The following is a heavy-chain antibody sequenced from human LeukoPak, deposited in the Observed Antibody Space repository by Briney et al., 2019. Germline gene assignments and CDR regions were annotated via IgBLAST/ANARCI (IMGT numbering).Heavy chain of an antibody. CDR2: FHYSGST. D-gene: IGHD4-17*01. CDR1: GGSFSGYY. V-gene: IGHV4-34*01. Sequence: SETLSLTCAVYGGSFSGYYWSWIRQPPGKGLEWIGSFHYSGSTYYNPSLKSRVTISVDTSKNQFSLKLTSVTAADTAVYYCARGSHYGDYGYWGQGALVTVSS. CDR3: ARGSHYGDYGY. J-gene: IGHJ4*02.